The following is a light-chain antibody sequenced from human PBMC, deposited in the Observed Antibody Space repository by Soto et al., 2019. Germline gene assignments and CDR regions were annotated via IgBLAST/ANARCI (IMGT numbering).Light chain of an antibody. V-gene: IGKV3-15*01. J-gene: IGKJ2*01. CDR1: QSVSSN. Sequence: EIVMTQSPATLSVSPGERATLSCRASQSVSSNLAWYQQKPGQAPRLLIYGASTRATGIPARFSGSGSGTEFTLTISRLEPEDFAVFYCQQYVNSPFTFGQGTKLEI. CDR2: GAS. CDR3: QQYVNSPFT.